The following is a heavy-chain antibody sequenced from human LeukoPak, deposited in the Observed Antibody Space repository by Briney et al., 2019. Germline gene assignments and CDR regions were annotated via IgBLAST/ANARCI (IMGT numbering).Heavy chain of an antibody. Sequence: GGSLRLSCTASGFTFGDYAMSWVRQAPGKGLEWVGFIRSKAYGGTTEYAASVKGRFTISRDDSKSIAYLQMNSLKTEDTAVYYCTRGGLKVAATDYWGQGTLVTVSS. D-gene: IGHD2-15*01. CDR3: TRGGLKVAATDY. V-gene: IGHV3-49*04. J-gene: IGHJ4*02. CDR2: IRSKAYGGTT. CDR1: GFTFGDYA.